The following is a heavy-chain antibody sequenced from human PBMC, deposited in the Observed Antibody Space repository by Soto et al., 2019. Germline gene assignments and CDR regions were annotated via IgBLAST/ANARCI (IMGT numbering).Heavy chain of an antibody. CDR1: GFTFSIYA. D-gene: IGHD3-3*01. CDR3: AKDSVSRNRIYDAFDI. Sequence: VQLLQSGGGLVQPGGYLRLSCEASGFTFSIYAMTWVRQAPGEGPEWVSTHGGGDNMFYADSVRGRFTISRDDSKTTLYLQMDNLRDEDTAIYCCAKDSVSRNRIYDAFDIWGQWTVVTVSS. CDR2: THGGGDNM. V-gene: IGHV3-23*01. J-gene: IGHJ3*02.